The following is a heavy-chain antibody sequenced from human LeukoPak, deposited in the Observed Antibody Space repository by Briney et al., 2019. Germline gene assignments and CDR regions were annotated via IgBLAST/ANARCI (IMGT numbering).Heavy chain of an antibody. J-gene: IGHJ4*02. Sequence: ASVKVSCKASGYTLTSYGINWMRQAPGQGLEWMGWISTQSGNTNYAQKVQGRLTLTTDRSTNTAYMELRSLRSDDTAVYYCARDACSGSYCTRSDYWGQGTLVTVSS. CDR3: ARDACSGSYCTRSDY. V-gene: IGHV1-18*01. CDR2: ISTQSGNT. CDR1: GYTLTSYG. D-gene: IGHD1-26*01.